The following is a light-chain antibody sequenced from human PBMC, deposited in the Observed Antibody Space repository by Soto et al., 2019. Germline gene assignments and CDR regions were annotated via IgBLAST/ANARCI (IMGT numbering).Light chain of an antibody. Sequence: QAALTQPASVSVSPGQSITISCTGTSSDVGSYNLVSWYQQHPGKASKLMIYEGSKRPSGVSNRFSGSKSGNTASLTISGLQAEDEADYYCCSYAGSSTLFGTGTKVTVL. CDR3: CSYAGSSTL. J-gene: IGLJ1*01. CDR1: SSDVGSYNL. CDR2: EGS. V-gene: IGLV2-23*01.